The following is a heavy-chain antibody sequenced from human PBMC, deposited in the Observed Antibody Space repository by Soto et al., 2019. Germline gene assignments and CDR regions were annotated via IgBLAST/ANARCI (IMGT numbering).Heavy chain of an antibody. D-gene: IGHD3-10*01. CDR2: ISGSGAYT. J-gene: IGHJ5*02. V-gene: IGHV3-23*01. CDR3: SKHLADYDSGSFRWFDP. Sequence: EVQLLESGGGLVQPGGSLRLSCAASGFSFSSYAMSWVRQAPGKGLEWVSSISGSGAYTYYPDSVKGRFSITRDNSKKTPFQQMNSLRTDDSAVYYCSKHLADYDSGSFRWFDPWGQGTLVTVSS. CDR1: GFSFSSYA.